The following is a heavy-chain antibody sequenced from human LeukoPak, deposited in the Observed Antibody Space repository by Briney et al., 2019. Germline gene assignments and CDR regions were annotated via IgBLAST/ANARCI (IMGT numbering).Heavy chain of an antibody. J-gene: IGHJ5*02. CDR1: GFTFSSYA. V-gene: IGHV3-23*01. CDR3: AKGGDYGGKNWFDP. D-gene: IGHD4-23*01. Sequence: GGSLRLSCAASGFTFSSYAMSWGRQAPGKGLEWVLAISGIGGRPIYADSVKGGFTISRDSSKNTLSLQMNSRSAEDTAVYYWAKGGDYGGKNWFDPWGQGTLVTVSS. CDR2: ISGIGGRP.